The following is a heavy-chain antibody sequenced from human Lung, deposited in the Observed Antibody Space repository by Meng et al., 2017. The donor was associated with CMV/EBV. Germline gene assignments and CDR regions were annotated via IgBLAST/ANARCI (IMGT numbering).Heavy chain of an antibody. Sequence: GESLKISCAASGFTFSSYGMHWVRQAPGKGLEWVAFIRYDGSNKYYADSVKGRFTISRDNSKNTLYLQMNSLRAEDTAVYYCAKVRVGHCSSTSCDDYSGQGXLVTVSS. CDR1: GFTFSSYG. J-gene: IGHJ4*02. CDR3: AKVRVGHCSSTSCDDY. D-gene: IGHD2-2*01. CDR2: IRYDGSNK. V-gene: IGHV3-30*02.